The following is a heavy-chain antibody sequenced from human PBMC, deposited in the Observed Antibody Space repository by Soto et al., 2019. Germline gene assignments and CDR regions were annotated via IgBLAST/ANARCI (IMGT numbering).Heavy chain of an antibody. Sequence: GGSLRLSCAASGFTFSSYAMHWVRQAPGKGLEWVAVISYDGSNKYYADSVKGRFTISRDNSKNTLYLQMNSLRAEDTAVYYCAREPAEFGESDFDYWGQGTLVTVSS. CDR2: ISYDGSNK. V-gene: IGHV3-30-3*01. D-gene: IGHD3-10*01. J-gene: IGHJ4*02. CDR3: AREPAEFGESDFDY. CDR1: GFTFSSYA.